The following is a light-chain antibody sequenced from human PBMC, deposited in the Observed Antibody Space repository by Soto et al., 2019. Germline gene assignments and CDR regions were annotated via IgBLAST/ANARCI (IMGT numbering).Light chain of an antibody. Sequence: QSVLTQPASVSGSPGQSITISCTGTASDVGAYNYVSWYQHHPDKAPKLMIYEVRNRPSGVSNRFSGSKSVNTASLTISGLQPEDEADYCCGSYATSDTVVFGTGTKVTVL. J-gene: IGLJ1*01. V-gene: IGLV2-14*01. CDR2: EVR. CDR3: GSYATSDTVV. CDR1: ASDVGAYNY.